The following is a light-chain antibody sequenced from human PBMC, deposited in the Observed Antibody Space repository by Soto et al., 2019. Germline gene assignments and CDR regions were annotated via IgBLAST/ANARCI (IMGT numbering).Light chain of an antibody. V-gene: IGKV1-5*01. J-gene: IGKJ1*01. CDR3: QQYDTLKVT. CDR1: QSISSW. Sequence: DIQMTQSPSSLSASVGDRVTITCRASQSISSWLAWYQQKPGKAPKLLIYDASSLESGVPSRFSGSASGTEFTLTISSLQPEDFATYFCQQYDTLKVTFGQGTKVDIK. CDR2: DAS.